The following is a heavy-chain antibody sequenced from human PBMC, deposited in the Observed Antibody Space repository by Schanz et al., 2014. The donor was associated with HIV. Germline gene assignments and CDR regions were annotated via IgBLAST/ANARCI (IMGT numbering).Heavy chain of an antibody. Sequence: EVQLVESGGGVVRPGKSLRLSCAASGFIFDDYGMSWVRQAPGKGLEWVSAISGGGAGTYYADSVKGRLTISRDNSKNTLYLQMNSLRAEDTAVYYCARVFGRTYGLPDYWGQGTLVTVSS. V-gene: IGHV3-23*04. J-gene: IGHJ4*02. CDR3: ARVFGRTYGLPDY. CDR1: GFIFDDYG. CDR2: ISGGGAGT. D-gene: IGHD3-10*01.